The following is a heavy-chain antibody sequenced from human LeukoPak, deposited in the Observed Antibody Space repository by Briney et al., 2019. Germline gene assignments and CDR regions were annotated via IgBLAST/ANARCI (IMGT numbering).Heavy chain of an antibody. J-gene: IGHJ4*02. CDR3: ARDGYSGSDAL. Sequence: SETLSLTCTVSGGSVSTYYWTWIRQPPGKGLEWIGYIYHSGSTNYNPSLKSRVTISVDTSQNQFSLKLSSVTAADTAVYYCARDGYSGSDALWGQGTLVTVSS. V-gene: IGHV4-59*02. D-gene: IGHD5-12*01. CDR2: IYHSGST. CDR1: GGSVSTYY.